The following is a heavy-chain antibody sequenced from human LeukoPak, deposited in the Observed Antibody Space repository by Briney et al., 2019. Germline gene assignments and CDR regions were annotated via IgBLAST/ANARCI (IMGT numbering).Heavy chain of an antibody. J-gene: IGHJ3*02. D-gene: IGHD3-22*01. CDR1: GFTFNTYS. V-gene: IGHV3-21*01. CDR3: ARDNYYDSRSAFDI. Sequence: GGCPRLSCAASGFTFNTYSMNWVRQAPGKGLEWVSSISSSSSYIYYAASMRGRFTISRDNAKNSLYLQMNSLRAEDTAVYYCARDNYYDSRSAFDIWGEGT. CDR2: ISSSSSYI.